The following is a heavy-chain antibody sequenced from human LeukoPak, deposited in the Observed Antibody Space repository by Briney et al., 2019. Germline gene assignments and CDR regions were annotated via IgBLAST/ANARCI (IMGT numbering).Heavy chain of an antibody. J-gene: IGHJ5*02. Sequence: GSLRLSCAASGFTFSNAWMSWVRQPPGKGLEWIGEINHSGSTNYNPSLKSRVTISVDTSKNQFSLKLSSVTAADTAVYYCARGLTGYSSSWYVGRWFDPWGQGTLVTVSS. V-gene: IGHV4-34*01. CDR2: INHSGST. CDR3: ARGLTGYSSSWYVGRWFDP. D-gene: IGHD6-13*01. CDR1: GFTFSNAW.